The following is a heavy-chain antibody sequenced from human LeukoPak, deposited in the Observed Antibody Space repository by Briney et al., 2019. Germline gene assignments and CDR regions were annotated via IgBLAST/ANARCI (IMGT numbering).Heavy chain of an antibody. D-gene: IGHD4-17*01. CDR1: GGSFSGYY. V-gene: IGHV4-34*01. CDR2: IYYSGST. Sequence: SETLSLTCAVYGGSFSGYYWSWIRQPPGKGLEWIGSIYYSGSTYYNPSLKSRVTISVDTSKNQFSLKLSSVTAADTAVYYCASHYGDYVFDYWGQGTLVTVSS. CDR3: ASHYGDYVFDY. J-gene: IGHJ4*02.